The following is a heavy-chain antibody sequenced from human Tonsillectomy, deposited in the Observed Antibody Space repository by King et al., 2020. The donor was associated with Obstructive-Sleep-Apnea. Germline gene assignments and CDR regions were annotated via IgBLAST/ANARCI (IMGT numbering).Heavy chain of an antibody. D-gene: IGHD3-22*01. CDR2: IYHSGST. V-gene: IGHV4-4*02. Sequence: QLQESGPGLVKPSGTLSLTCAVSGGSISSTNWWSWVRQPPGKGLEWIGEIYHSGSTNYNPSLKSRVTISVDESKNQFSLKLTSVTAADTAVYYCARTGHVDYDRSGVPHNWFDPWGQGTLVTVSS. CDR3: ARTGHVDYDRSGVPHNWFDP. J-gene: IGHJ5*02. CDR1: GGSISSTNW.